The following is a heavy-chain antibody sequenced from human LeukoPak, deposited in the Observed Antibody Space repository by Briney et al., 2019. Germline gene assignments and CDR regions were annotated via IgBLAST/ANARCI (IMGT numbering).Heavy chain of an antibody. CDR2: ISAYNGST. V-gene: IGHV1-18*01. Sequence: ASVKVSCKASGYTFTSYGISWVRQAPGQGLEWMGWISAYNGSTNYARKLQGRVTMTTDTSTSTAYMELRSLRSDDTAVYYCARDVDSSGYLYYFDYWGQGTLVTVSS. CDR3: ARDVDSSGYLYYFDY. D-gene: IGHD3-22*01. J-gene: IGHJ4*02. CDR1: GYTFTSYG.